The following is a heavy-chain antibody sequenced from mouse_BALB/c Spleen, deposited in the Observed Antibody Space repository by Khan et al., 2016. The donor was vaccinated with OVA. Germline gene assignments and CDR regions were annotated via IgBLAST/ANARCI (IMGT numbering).Heavy chain of an antibody. V-gene: IGHV1-9*01. D-gene: IGHD1-1*01. J-gene: IGHJ2*01. CDR1: GYTFNTYW. CDR3: LRGFWHYCSCSSHYFDY. CDR2: ILPESGST. Sequence: QVRLQQSGAELMKPGASVKISCKASGYTFNTYWMEWIKQRPGHGLEWIGEILPESGSTNYNEKLKGKATLTADTSSNTAYMQISSLTSEDSAVSYCLRGFWHYCSCSSHYFDYWGQGSTLTVTS.